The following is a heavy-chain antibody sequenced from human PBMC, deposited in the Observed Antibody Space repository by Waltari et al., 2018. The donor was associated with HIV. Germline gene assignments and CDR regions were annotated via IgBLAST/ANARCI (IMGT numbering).Heavy chain of an antibody. V-gene: IGHV1-2*02. CDR1: GYTFTGSH. D-gene: IGHD3-10*01. CDR2: ISPSGRGT. Sequence: QVQLVQSGAEVKKPGASVKVSCTASGYTFTGSHMHWARQAPGPGLEWLGWISPSGRGTNYAQMFKGRVTMTRDPSISTAYMGLSRLRSDDTAVYYWARGPPYYYGLGSPGGGWFDPWGQGTLVTVSS. J-gene: IGHJ5*02. CDR3: ARGPPYYYGLGSPGGGWFDP.